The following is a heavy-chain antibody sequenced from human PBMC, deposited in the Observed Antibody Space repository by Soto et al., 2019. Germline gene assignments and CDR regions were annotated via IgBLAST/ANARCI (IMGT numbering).Heavy chain of an antibody. Sequence: EVQLLESGGGLVQPGGSLRLSCAASGFTFSSSAMSWVRLAPGKGLEWASGISGSDGGTYYADYVKGRFTISRDNSKNTVHLQMSSLRVEDAALYYCAQGYSGEEWGQGTLVTVSS. D-gene: IGHD2-15*01. V-gene: IGHV3-23*01. CDR3: AQGYSGEE. CDR2: ISGSDGGT. J-gene: IGHJ4*02. CDR1: GFTFSSSA.